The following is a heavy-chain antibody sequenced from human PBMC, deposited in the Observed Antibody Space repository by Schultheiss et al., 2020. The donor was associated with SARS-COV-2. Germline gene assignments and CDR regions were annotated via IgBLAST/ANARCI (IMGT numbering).Heavy chain of an antibody. V-gene: IGHV3-13*01. CDR3: ARCDCGSSELSPLDFDW. CDR1: GFTFSSYD. D-gene: IGHD3-16*02. CDR2: IGTAGDT. Sequence: GESLKISCAASGFTFSSYDMHWVRQATGKGLEWVSAIGTAGDTYYPGSVKGRFTISRENAKNSLYLQMNSLRAGDTAVYYCARCDCGSSELSPLDFDWWGQGTLVTVSS. J-gene: IGHJ4*02.